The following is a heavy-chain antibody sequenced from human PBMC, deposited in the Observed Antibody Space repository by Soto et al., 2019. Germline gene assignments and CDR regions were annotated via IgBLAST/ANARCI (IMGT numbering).Heavy chain of an antibody. D-gene: IGHD7-27*01. J-gene: IGHJ4*02. Sequence: GGSLRLSCAASGFTFSSYAMSWVRQAPGKGLEWVSAISGSGGSTYYADSVKGRFTISRDNSKNTLYLQMNSLRAEDTAVYYCAKDNTVAANWGSLPAYWGQGTLVTVSS. CDR2: ISGSGGST. CDR1: GFTFSSYA. V-gene: IGHV3-23*01. CDR3: AKDNTVAANWGSLPAY.